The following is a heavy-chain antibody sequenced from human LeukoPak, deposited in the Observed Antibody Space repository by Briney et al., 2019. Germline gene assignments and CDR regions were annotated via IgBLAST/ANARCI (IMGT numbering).Heavy chain of an antibody. CDR1: GFTFSRHW. Sequence: GGSLRLSCAASGFTFSRHWMYWVRQAPGKGLEWVANIKQDGSEKYYVDSVKGRFTISRDNAKNSLFLQMNSLRAEDTAVYFCARNWGYFDYWGQGTLVTVSS. D-gene: IGHD7-27*01. V-gene: IGHV3-7*03. CDR3: ARNWGYFDY. J-gene: IGHJ4*02. CDR2: IKQDGSEK.